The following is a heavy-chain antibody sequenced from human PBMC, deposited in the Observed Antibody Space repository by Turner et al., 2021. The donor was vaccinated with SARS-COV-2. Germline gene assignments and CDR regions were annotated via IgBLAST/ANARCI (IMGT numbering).Heavy chain of an antibody. CDR1: GYTLTELS. V-gene: IGHV1-24*01. J-gene: IGHJ5*02. D-gene: IGHD2-2*01. CDR3: ATGYQLRVNWFDP. Sequence: QVQLVQSGAEVKKPGASVKVSCKISGYTLTELSMYWVRQAPGKGLEWMGGFDPEDGETIYAQNFQGRVTMTEDTSTDTAYMELSSLRSEDTAVYFRATGYQLRVNWFDPWGQGTLVTVSS. CDR2: FDPEDGET.